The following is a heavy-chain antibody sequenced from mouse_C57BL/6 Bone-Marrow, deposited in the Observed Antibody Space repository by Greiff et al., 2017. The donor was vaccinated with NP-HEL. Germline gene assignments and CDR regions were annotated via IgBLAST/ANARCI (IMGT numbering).Heavy chain of an antibody. V-gene: IGHV1-64*01. CDR2: IHPTSGST. J-gene: IGHJ2*01. Sequence: QVQLQQPGAELVKPGASVKLSCKASGYTFTSYWMHWVKQRPGQGLEWIGMIHPTSGSTNYNEKFKSKATLTVDKSSSTAYMQLSSLTSEDSAVYYCARSYYYGSSSDYWGQGTTLTVSS. CDR3: ARSYYYGSSSDY. D-gene: IGHD1-1*01. CDR1: GYTFTSYW.